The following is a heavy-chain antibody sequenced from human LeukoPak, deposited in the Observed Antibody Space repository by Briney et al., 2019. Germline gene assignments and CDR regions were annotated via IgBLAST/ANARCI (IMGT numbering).Heavy chain of an antibody. CDR2: IYYSGTT. CDR1: GASFTSNY. Sequence: SETLSLTCTVSGASFTSNYWSWIRQPPGKGLEWIGYIYYSGTTTYNPSLERRVTMSVDMSKTQVSLRLTSVTATDTAMYYCARLDCGGDCFVDYWGQGTLVTVSS. D-gene: IGHD2-21*02. J-gene: IGHJ4*02. V-gene: IGHV4-59*08. CDR3: ARLDCGGDCFVDY.